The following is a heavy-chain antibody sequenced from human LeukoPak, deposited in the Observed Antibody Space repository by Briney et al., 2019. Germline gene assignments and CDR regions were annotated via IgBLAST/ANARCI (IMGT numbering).Heavy chain of an antibody. CDR2: IYSDGIT. CDR1: GFTVSSNF. J-gene: IGHJ2*01. D-gene: IGHD2-2*01. V-gene: IGHV3-66*02. CDR3: ARDGCSSTSCPDWYFDL. Sequence: GGSLRLSCAASGFTVSSNFMSWVRQAPGKGLEWVSVIYSDGITYYADSVKGRFTISRDNSKNTLYLQMNSLRVEDTAVYYCARDGCSSTSCPDWYFDLWGRGSLATVSS.